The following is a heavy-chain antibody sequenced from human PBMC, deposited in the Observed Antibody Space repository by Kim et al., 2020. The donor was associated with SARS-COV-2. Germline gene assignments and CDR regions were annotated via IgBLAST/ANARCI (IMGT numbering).Heavy chain of an antibody. Sequence: SETLSLTCTVSGGSVSSGSYYWSWIRQPPGKGLEWIGYIYYSGSTNYNPSLKSRVTISVDTSKNQFSLKLSSVTAADTAVYYCARGSQWLVRAALDIWGQGTMVTVSS. J-gene: IGHJ3*02. CDR3: ARGSQWLVRAALDI. CDR2: IYYSGST. D-gene: IGHD6-19*01. CDR1: GGSVSSGSYY. V-gene: IGHV4-61*01.